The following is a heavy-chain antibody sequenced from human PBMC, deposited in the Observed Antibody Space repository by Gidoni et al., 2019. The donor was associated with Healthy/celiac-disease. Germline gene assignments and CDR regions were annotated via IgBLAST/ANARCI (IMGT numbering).Heavy chain of an antibody. Sequence: QLQLQESGPGLVKPSETLSLTCTVSGCSIRSSSYYWGWIRQPPGKGLEWIGSIYYSGSTYYNPSLKSRVTISVDTSKNQFSLKLSSVTAADTAVYYCARRGPGYDSSGYPDYWGQGTLVTVSS. CDR1: GCSIRSSSYY. V-gene: IGHV4-39*01. D-gene: IGHD3-22*01. J-gene: IGHJ4*02. CDR2: IYYSGST. CDR3: ARRGPGYDSSGYPDY.